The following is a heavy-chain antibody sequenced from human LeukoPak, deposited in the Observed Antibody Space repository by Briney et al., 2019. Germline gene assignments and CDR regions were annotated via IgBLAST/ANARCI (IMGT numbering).Heavy chain of an antibody. J-gene: IGHJ3*02. CDR1: GYSFTSYW. V-gene: IGHV5-10-1*01. D-gene: IGHD6-13*01. CDR2: IDPSDSYT. Sequence: PGESLKISCKGSGYSFTSYWISWVRQMPGKGLEWMGRIDPSDSYTNYSPSFQGHVTISADESISTAYLQWSSLKASDTAMYYCARSGAAYDAFDIWGQGTMVTVSS. CDR3: ARSGAAYDAFDI.